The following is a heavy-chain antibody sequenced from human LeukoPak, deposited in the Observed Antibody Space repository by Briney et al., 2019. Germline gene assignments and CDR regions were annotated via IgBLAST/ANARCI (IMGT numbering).Heavy chain of an antibody. Sequence: SETLSLTCAVYGGSFSGYYWSWIRQPPGKGLEWIGEINHSGSTNHNPSLKSRVTISVDTSKNQFSLKLSSVTAADTAVYYCARGGGSSWYYYYYMDVWGKGTTVTVSS. D-gene: IGHD6-13*01. J-gene: IGHJ6*03. CDR2: INHSGST. CDR3: ARGGGSSWYYYYYMDV. V-gene: IGHV4-34*01. CDR1: GGSFSGYY.